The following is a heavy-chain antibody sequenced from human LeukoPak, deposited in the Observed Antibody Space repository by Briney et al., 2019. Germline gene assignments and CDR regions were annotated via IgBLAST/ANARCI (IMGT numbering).Heavy chain of an antibody. CDR1: GYSFTSYW. V-gene: IGHV5-51*01. CDR2: IYPGDSDT. J-gene: IGHJ3*02. Sequence: GESPKISCKGSGYSFTSYWIGWVRQMPGKGLEWMGIIYPGDSDTRYSPSFQGQVTISADKSISTAYLQWSSLKASDTAMYYCARHQGSYYYDSSGYYLAHAFDIWGQGTMVTVSS. D-gene: IGHD3-22*01. CDR3: ARHQGSYYYDSSGYYLAHAFDI.